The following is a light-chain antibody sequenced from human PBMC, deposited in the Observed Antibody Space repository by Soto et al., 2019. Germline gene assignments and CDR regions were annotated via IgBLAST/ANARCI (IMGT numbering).Light chain of an antibody. CDR2: DAS. Sequence: DIQMTQSPSTLSASVGDRVTITCRASQSINSWLVWYQQKPGKAPKVLIFDASILASGVPSRFSGSGSGTEFSRTIISLQPHDFATYYFQQYNNYLTWTFGQGTKVDIK. CDR1: QSINSW. V-gene: IGKV1-5*01. CDR3: QQYNNYLTWT. J-gene: IGKJ1*01.